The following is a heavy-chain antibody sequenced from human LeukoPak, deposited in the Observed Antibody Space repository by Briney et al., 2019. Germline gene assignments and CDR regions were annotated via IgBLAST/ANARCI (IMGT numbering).Heavy chain of an antibody. CDR3: ARDLLVTHTIFGA. CDR2: ISYDGSNK. V-gene: IGHV3-30-3*01. D-gene: IGHD3-3*01. CDR1: GFTFSSYA. J-gene: IGHJ4*02. Sequence: PGGSLRLSCAASGFTFSSYAMHWVRQAPGKGLEWVAVISYDGSNKYYADSVKGRFTISRDNSRNTLYLQMNSLRVEDTAVYYCARDLLVTHTIFGAWGQGTLVTVSS.